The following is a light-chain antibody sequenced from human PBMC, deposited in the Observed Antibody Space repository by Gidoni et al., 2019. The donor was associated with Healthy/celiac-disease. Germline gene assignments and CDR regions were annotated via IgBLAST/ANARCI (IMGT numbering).Light chain of an antibody. CDR2: KAS. V-gene: IGKV1-5*03. Sequence: DIQMTQSPSTLSASVGDRVTITCRASQSISSWLAWYQQKPGKAPKLLIYKASSLESGDPSRFSGSGSGTECTLTISSLQPDDFATYYCQQYNSYPWTFGQGTKVEIK. J-gene: IGKJ1*01. CDR1: QSISSW. CDR3: QQYNSYPWT.